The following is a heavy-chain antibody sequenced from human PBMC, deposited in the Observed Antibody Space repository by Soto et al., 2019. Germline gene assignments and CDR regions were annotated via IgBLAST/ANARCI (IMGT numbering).Heavy chain of an antibody. J-gene: IGHJ6*02. D-gene: IGHD3-22*01. CDR1: GGSIISYY. V-gene: IGHV4-4*07. CDR3: ARGQALYDSSGYYYYYYGMDV. Sequence: KPSETLSLTCTVSGGSIISYYWSWIRQPAGKGLEWIGRIYTSGSTNYNPSLKSRVTMSVDTSKNQFSLKLSSVTAADTAVYYCARGQALYDSSGYYYYYYGMDVWGQGTTVTVSS. CDR2: IYTSGST.